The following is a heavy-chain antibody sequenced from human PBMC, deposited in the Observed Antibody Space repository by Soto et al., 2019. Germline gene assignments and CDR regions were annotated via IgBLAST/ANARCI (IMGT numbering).Heavy chain of an antibody. V-gene: IGHV3-30*03. Sequence: PGGSLRLSCAASGFTFSSYGMHWVRQAPGKGLEWVAVISYDGSNKYYADSVKGRFTISRDNSKNTLYLQMNSLRAEDTAVYYCAIVSGYCSGGSCRPDWYFDLWGRGTLVTVSS. CDR3: AIVSGYCSGGSCRPDWYFDL. CDR2: ISYDGSNK. D-gene: IGHD2-15*01. J-gene: IGHJ2*01. CDR1: GFTFSSYG.